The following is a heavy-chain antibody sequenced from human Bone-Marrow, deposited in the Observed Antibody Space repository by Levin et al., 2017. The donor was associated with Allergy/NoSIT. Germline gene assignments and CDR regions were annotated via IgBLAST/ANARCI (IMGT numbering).Heavy chain of an antibody. CDR3: ARGRLQYTWDAFDV. D-gene: IGHD3-9*01. CDR2: IHPNSGGT. J-gene: IGHJ3*01. CDR1: GYTFTGYY. V-gene: IGHV1-2*02. Sequence: ASVKVSCKASGYTFTGYYIHWVRQAPGQGLEWMRWIHPNSGGTNYVQKFQGRVSMTRDTFIRTAYMELSSLRSDDTAVYYCARGRLQYTWDAFDVWGQGTMVTVSS.